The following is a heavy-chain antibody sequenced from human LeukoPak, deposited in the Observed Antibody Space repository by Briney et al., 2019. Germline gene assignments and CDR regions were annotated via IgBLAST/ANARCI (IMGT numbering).Heavy chain of an antibody. D-gene: IGHD3-10*01. CDR2: IRYNGNNQ. CDR1: GFTFNNYG. Sequence: GGSLRLSCAASGFTFNNYGMHWVRQAPGKVLEWVAFIRYNGNNQYYADSVKGRFTISRDNSKNTLYLQMNSLKGDDTAVYYCAKDSAFYYIDVWGKGTTVIISS. J-gene: IGHJ6*03. V-gene: IGHV3-30*02. CDR3: AKDSAFYYIDV.